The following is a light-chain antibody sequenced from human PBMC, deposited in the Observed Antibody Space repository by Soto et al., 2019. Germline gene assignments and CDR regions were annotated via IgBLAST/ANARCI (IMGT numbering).Light chain of an antibody. Sequence: QSALTQPPSASGSPGQSVTISCTGTSSDVGGYNYVSWYQQHPGKAPKLMIYEVTKRPSGIPDRFSGSKSGNTASLTVSGLQAEDEADYYCSSSAGSNNLGVFVGGTKLTVL. CDR1: SSDVGGYNY. J-gene: IGLJ3*02. V-gene: IGLV2-8*01. CDR2: EVT. CDR3: SSSAGSNNLGV.